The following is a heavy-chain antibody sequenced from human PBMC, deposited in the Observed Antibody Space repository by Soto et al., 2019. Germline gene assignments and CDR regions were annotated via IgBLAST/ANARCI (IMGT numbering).Heavy chain of an antibody. V-gene: IGHV1-2*04. Sequence: GASVKVSCKASGYTFTGYYMHWVRQAPGQGLEWMGWINPNSGGTNYAQKFQGWVTMTRDTSISTAYMELSRLRSDDTAVYYCARVGGTATDLAYYYYGMDVWGQGTTVTVSS. D-gene: IGHD5-18*01. CDR3: ARVGGTATDLAYYYYGMDV. CDR1: GYTFTGYY. J-gene: IGHJ6*02. CDR2: INPNSGGT.